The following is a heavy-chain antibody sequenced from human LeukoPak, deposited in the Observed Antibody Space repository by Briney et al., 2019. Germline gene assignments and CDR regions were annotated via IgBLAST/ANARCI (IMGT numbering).Heavy chain of an antibody. Sequence: GGSLRLSCAASGFTFTSYWMSWVRQAPGKGLECVANIKQDGREKYYVDSVKGRFTISRDNAKNSLYLQMNSLRAEDTAVYYCARRRYYYDSSGYYYQTYYFDYWGQGTLVTVSS. J-gene: IGHJ4*02. V-gene: IGHV3-7*01. CDR3: ARRRYYYDSSGYYYQTYYFDY. CDR1: GFTFTSYW. CDR2: IKQDGREK. D-gene: IGHD3-22*01.